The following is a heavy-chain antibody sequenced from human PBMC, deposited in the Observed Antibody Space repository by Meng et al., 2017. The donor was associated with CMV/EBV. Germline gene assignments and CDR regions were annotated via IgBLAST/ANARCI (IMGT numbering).Heavy chain of an antibody. CDR2: INHSGST. Sequence: QVQLRQCGAGLLKLSEALSPPCAVYGVFFIGYNWSWIRQPPGKGLEWIGEINHSGSTNYTPSLKSRVTISVDTSKNQFSLKLSSVTAADTAVYYCARGSRRLPRFNWFDPWGQGTLVTVSS. J-gene: IGHJ5*02. V-gene: IGHV4-34*01. CDR3: ARGSRRLPRFNWFDP. CDR1: GVFFIGYN. D-gene: IGHD3-3*01.